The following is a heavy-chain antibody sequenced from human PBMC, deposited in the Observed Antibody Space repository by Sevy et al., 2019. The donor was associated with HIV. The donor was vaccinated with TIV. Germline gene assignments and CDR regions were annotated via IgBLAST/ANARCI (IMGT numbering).Heavy chain of an antibody. CDR2: ISYDGSKK. CDR1: GFTFSSYG. CDR3: AKDGRRGNLNPGLH. V-gene: IGHV3-30*18. J-gene: IGHJ4*02. D-gene: IGHD1-26*01. Sequence: GGSLRLSCAASGFTFSSYGMHWVRQAPGKGLEWVTVISYDGSKKYYADSAKGRFTISRDNSKNTIYLQMNSLRPEDTAVYYCAKDGRRGNLNPGLHWGQGTLVTVSS.